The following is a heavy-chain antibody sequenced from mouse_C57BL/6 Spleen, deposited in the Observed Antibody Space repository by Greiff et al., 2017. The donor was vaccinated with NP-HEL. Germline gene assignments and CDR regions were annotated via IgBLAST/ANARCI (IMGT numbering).Heavy chain of an antibody. CDR1: GYAFTSSW. D-gene: IGHD1-1*01. J-gene: IGHJ1*03. CDR3: AKKGYYGRSYWYFDV. V-gene: IGHV1-82*01. CDR2: IYPGDGDT. Sequence: QVQLQQSGAELVKPGASVKMSCKASGYAFTSSWMNWVKQRPGQGLEWIGRIYPGDGDTNYNGKFKGKATLTADKSSSTAYIQLSSLTSEDSAVYFCAKKGYYGRSYWYFDVWGTGTTVTVSS.